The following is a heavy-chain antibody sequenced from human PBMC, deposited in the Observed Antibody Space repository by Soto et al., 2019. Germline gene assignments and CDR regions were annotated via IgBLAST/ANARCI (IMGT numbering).Heavy chain of an antibody. Sequence: SETLSLTCTVSGGSISSGGYYWSWIRQHPGKGLEWIGYIYYSGSTYYNPSLKSRVTISVDTSKNQFSLKLSSVTAADTAVYYCARGYREVQCYYHDVMDFSGQGTTDTVSS. D-gene: IGHD5-12*01. CDR3: ARGYREVQCYYHDVMDF. V-gene: IGHV4-31*03. CDR1: GGSISSGGYY. CDR2: IYYSGST. J-gene: IGHJ6*02.